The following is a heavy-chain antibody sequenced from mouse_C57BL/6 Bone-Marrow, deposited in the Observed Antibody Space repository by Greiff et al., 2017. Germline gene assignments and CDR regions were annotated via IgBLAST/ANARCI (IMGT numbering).Heavy chain of an antibody. CDR1: GYTFTEYT. D-gene: IGHD2-5*01. V-gene: IGHV1-62-2*01. Sequence: ESGAELVKPGASVKLSCKASGYTFTEYTIHWVKQRSGQGLEWIGWFYPGSGSIKYNEKFKDKATLTADQSSSSVYIELIRLTSEDSAVYFCARHDYYSNYFWFAYWGQGTLVTVSA. CDR2: FYPGSGSI. J-gene: IGHJ3*01. CDR3: ARHDYYSNYFWFAY.